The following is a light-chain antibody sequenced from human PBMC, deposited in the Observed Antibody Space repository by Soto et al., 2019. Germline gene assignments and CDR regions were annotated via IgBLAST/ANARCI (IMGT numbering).Light chain of an antibody. CDR1: QSISSY. V-gene: IGKV1-39*01. J-gene: IGKJ3*01. CDR2: AAS. CDR3: QQSYSTPFT. Sequence: DIQMTQSPSSLSASVGDRVTITCRASQSISSYLNWYQQKPGKAPKLLIYAASSLQSGVPSRFSGSGSGTDFTFTISSLQHEDFETYYCQQSYSTPFTFGPGTKVDIK.